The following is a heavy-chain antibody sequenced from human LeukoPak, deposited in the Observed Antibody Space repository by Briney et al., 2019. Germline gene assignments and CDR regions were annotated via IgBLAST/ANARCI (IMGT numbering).Heavy chain of an antibody. J-gene: IGHJ4*02. D-gene: IGHD3-9*01. CDR3: ARGRYPLDY. CDR1: GGSFSGYY. V-gene: IGHV4-34*01. CDR2: INHSGST. Sequence: SETLSLTCAVYGGSFSGYYWSWIRQPPGKGLEWIGEINHSGSTNYNPPLKSRVTISVDTSKNQFSLNLSSVTAADTAVYYCARGRYPLDYWGQGTLVTVSS.